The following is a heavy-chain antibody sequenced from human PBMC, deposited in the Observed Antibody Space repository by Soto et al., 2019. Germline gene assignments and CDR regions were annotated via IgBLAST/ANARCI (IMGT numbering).Heavy chain of an antibody. CDR1: GFTFSSYG. CDR2: ISYDGSNK. V-gene: IGHV3-30*18. D-gene: IGHD4-4*01. J-gene: IGHJ4*02. Sequence: GGSLRLSCAASGFTFSSYGMHWVRQAPGKGLEWVAVISYDGSNKYCADSVKGRFTISRDNSKNTLYLQMDSLRAEDTAVYYCAKETFRYATGYDYWGQGTLVTVSS. CDR3: AKETFRYATGYDY.